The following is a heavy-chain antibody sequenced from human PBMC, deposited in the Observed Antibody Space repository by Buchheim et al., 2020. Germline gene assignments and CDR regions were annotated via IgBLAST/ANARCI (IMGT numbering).Heavy chain of an antibody. CDR2: INHSGST. Sequence: QVQLQQWGAGLLKPSETLSLTCAVYGGSFSGYYWSWIRQPPGKGLEWIGEINHSGSTNYNPSLKSRVTISVDKSKNQFSLKLSSVTAADTAVYYCARERYYYGSGSYYPYYYYGMDVWGQGTT. CDR1: GGSFSGYY. J-gene: IGHJ6*02. V-gene: IGHV4-34*01. CDR3: ARERYYYGSGSYYPYYYYGMDV. D-gene: IGHD3-10*01.